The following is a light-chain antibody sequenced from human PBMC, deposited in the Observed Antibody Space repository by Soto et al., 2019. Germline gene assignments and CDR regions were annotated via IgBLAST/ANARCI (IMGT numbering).Light chain of an antibody. J-gene: IGLJ2*01. Sequence: QSVLTQPRSVSGSPGQSVIISCTGTSSDVGGYDFVSWYQQHPGKAPKLMIYDVSKRPSGVPDRFSGSKSGNTASLTISGLQAEDEADYYCCSYAGGYVIFGGGTKLTVL. CDR1: SSDVGGYDF. V-gene: IGLV2-11*01. CDR2: DVS. CDR3: CSYAGGYVI.